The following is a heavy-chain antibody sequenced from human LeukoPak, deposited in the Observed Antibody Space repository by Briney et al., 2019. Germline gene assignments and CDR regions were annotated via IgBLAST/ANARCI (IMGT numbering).Heavy chain of an antibody. CDR1: GYRFTSYW. J-gene: IGHJ6*03. CDR3: ARSPRDSSGYRPKASYYYYYMDV. CDR2: IYPGDSDT. Sequence: GESLKISCEGSGYRFTSYWIGWVRPMPGKGLEWMGIIYPGDSDTRYHPSFQGQVTISADKSISTAYLQWSSLKASDTAMYYCARSPRDSSGYRPKASYYYYYMDVWGKGTTVTVSS. V-gene: IGHV5-51*01. D-gene: IGHD3-22*01.